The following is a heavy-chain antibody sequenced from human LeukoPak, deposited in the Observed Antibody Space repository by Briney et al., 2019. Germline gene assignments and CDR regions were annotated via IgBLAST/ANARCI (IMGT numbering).Heavy chain of an antibody. CDR1: GFTFSSYA. Sequence: AGGSLRLSCAASGFTFSSYAMSWFRQAPGKGLEWVSAISGNGGGTYSADSVKGRCTISRDNSKNTLYLQMNSLSAEDTAVYYCAKGGSRHYDILTGYYPSYYFDYWGQGTLVTVSS. D-gene: IGHD3-9*01. CDR2: ISGNGGGT. CDR3: AKGGSRHYDILTGYYPSYYFDY. J-gene: IGHJ4*02. V-gene: IGHV3-23*01.